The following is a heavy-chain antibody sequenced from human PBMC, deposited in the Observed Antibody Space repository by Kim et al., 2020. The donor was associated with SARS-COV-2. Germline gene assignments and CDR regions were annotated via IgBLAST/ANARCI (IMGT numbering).Heavy chain of an antibody. CDR1: GFTFSSYS. CDR3: ARLSQWLVLSQRDSDYYYGMDV. Sequence: GGSLRLSCAASGFTFSSYSMNRVRQAPGKGLEWVSSISSSSSYIYYADSVKGRFTISRDNAKNSLYLQMNSLRAEDTAVYYCARLSQWLVLSQRDSDYYYGMDVWGQGTTVTVSS. D-gene: IGHD6-19*01. CDR2: ISSSSSYI. J-gene: IGHJ6*02. V-gene: IGHV3-21*01.